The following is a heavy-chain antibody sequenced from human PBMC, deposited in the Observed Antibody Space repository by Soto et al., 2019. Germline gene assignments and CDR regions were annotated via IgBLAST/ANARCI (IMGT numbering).Heavy chain of an antibody. CDR2: IRSKANSYAT. Sequence: QAXGSLILSCSASGFTFSASAMHWVRQASGTGLEWVGRIRSKANSYATTYAASVRGRFTISRDDSKNTAYPQMNSLKTEDTAVYYCTRHEAYCGGDCHKFDWFAQWGQGTLVTVSS. CDR3: TRHEAYCGGDCHKFDWFAQ. V-gene: IGHV3-73*01. D-gene: IGHD2-21*02. J-gene: IGHJ5*02. CDR1: GFTFSASA.